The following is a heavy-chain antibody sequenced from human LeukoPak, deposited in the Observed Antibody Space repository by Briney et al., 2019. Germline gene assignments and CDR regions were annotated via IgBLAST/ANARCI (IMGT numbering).Heavy chain of an antibody. D-gene: IGHD4-11*01. J-gene: IGHJ6*03. CDR2: IRSKPYGGTA. CDR3: SRFTYSSLSSYYYKDV. V-gene: IGHV3-49*04. CDR1: GFTFGDYA. Sequence: GGSLRLSCTTSGFTFGDYAMTWVRQAPGKGLEWVGFIRSKPYGGTAEYAASMEGRFTISRDDSKSIAYLQMNSLKTEDTAVYYCSRFTYSSLSSYYYKDVWGKGTTVTVSS.